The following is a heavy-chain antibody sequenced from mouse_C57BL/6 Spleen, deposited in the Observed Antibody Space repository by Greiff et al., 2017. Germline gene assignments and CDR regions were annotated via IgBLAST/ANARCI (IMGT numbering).Heavy chain of an antibody. CDR2: INPSNGGT. CDR3: ARDGYDVGAMDY. J-gene: IGHJ4*01. Sequence: QVQLQQPGTELVKPGASVKLSCKASGYTFTSYWMHWVKQRPGQGLEWIGNINPSNGGTNYNEKFKSKATLTVDKSSSTAYMQLSSLTSEDSAVYDCARDGYDVGAMDYWGQGTSVTVSS. D-gene: IGHD2-2*01. CDR1: GYTFTSYW. V-gene: IGHV1-53*01.